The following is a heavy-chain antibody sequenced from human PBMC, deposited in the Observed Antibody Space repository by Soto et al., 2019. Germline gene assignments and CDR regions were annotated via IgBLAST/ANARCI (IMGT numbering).Heavy chain of an antibody. J-gene: IGHJ4*02. CDR1: GFTFSSYG. Sequence: GGSLRLSCAASGFTFSSYGMHWVRQAPGKGLEWVAVISYDGSNKYYADSVKGRFTISRDNSKNTLYPQMNSLRAEDTAVYYCAKDGVGSGWYWYFDYWGQGTLVTVSS. CDR3: AKDGVGSGWYWYFDY. V-gene: IGHV3-30*18. D-gene: IGHD6-19*01. CDR2: ISYDGSNK.